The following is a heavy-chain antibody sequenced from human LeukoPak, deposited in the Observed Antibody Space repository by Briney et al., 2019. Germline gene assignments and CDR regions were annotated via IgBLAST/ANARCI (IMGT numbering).Heavy chain of an antibody. J-gene: IGHJ4*02. D-gene: IGHD5-18*01. Sequence: PGGSLRLSCAASGFTFSSYSMNWVRQAPGKGLEWVSSISSSSSYIYYADSVKGRFTISRDNAKNSLYLQMNSLRAEDTAVYYCAKDRDTAMVIDFDYWGQGTLVTVSS. CDR1: GFTFSSYS. CDR2: ISSSSSYI. V-gene: IGHV3-21*01. CDR3: AKDRDTAMVIDFDY.